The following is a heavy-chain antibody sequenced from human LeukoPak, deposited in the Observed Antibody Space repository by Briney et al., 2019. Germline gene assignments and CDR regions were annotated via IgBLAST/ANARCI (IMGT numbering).Heavy chain of an antibody. CDR2: IYNTGTT. V-gene: IGHV4-4*07. Sequence: SETLSLTCTVSGDSITSYYWSWIRQSAEKGLEWIGRIYNTGTTDYNPSLKSRVTVSMDTSKNQFSLKLSSVTAADTAVYYCAGESSSAWITGGDFDYWGQGILVTVSS. CDR1: GDSITSYY. CDR3: AGESSSAWITGGDFDY. D-gene: IGHD2-8*02. J-gene: IGHJ4*02.